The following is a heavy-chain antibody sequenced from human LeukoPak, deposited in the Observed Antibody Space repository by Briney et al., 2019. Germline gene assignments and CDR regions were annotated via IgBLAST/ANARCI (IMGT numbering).Heavy chain of an antibody. Sequence: GASVKVSCKASGYTFTSYAMHWVRQAPGQGLEWMGWINAGNGNTKYSQKFQGRVTITRDTSASTAYMELSSLRSEGTAVYYCAFRGVSDDFDYWGQGTLVTVSS. CDR1: GYTFTSYA. CDR2: INAGNGNT. D-gene: IGHD3-10*01. J-gene: IGHJ4*02. V-gene: IGHV1-3*01. CDR3: AFRGVSDDFDY.